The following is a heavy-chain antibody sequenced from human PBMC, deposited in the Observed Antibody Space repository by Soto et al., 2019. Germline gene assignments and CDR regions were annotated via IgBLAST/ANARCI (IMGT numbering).Heavy chain of an antibody. Sequence: PGGSLRLSCAASGFTFRTYEMNWVRQAPGQGLESVSYISSRGETRYYADSVKRRFPISRDNAENSLSLQMNSLRADDTAVYYCARESIEVTVPYDKWGQGTLVTVSS. CDR3: ARESIEVTVPYDK. V-gene: IGHV3-48*03. CDR2: ISSRGETR. CDR1: GFTFRTYE. D-gene: IGHD2-21*02. J-gene: IGHJ4*02.